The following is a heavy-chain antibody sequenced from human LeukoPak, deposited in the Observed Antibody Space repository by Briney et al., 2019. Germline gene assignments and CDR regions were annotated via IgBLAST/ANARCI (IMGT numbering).Heavy chain of an antibody. J-gene: IGHJ3*02. CDR2: IKQDGSEK. Sequence: ETLSLTCAVYGGSFSGYYWSWVRQAPGKGLEWVANIKQDGSEKYYVDSVKGRFTISRDNAKNSLYLQMNSLRAEDTAVYYCARDKSRDVFDIWGQGTMVTVSS. CDR1: GGSFSGYY. CDR3: ARDKSRDVFDI. V-gene: IGHV3-7*01.